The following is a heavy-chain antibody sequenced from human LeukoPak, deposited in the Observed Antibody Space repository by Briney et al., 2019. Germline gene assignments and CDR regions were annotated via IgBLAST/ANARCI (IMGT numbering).Heavy chain of an antibody. CDR1: GGPMNNNY. D-gene: IGHD6-6*01. Sequence: PSETLSLTCTVSGGPMNNNYWSWIRQPPGKGLEWIGYVHYSGSTNYNPSLKSRVTISVDRSKNQFSLKLSSVTAADTAVYYCARNVLPDYWGQGTLVTVSS. J-gene: IGHJ4*02. V-gene: IGHV4-59*12. CDR3: ARNVLPDY. CDR2: VHYSGST.